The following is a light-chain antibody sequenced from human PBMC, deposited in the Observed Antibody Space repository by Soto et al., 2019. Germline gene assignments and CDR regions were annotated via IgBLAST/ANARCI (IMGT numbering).Light chain of an antibody. CDR3: QQYYSYPPT. V-gene: IGKV1-8*01. Sequence: IQMTQSPSSLSASVVDRVTITCRASQGISSYLAWYQQKPGKAPKLLIYAASTLQSGVPSRFSGSGSGTDFTLTISCLQSEDFATYYCQQYYSYPPTFGQGTRLEIK. J-gene: IGKJ5*01. CDR1: QGISSY. CDR2: AAS.